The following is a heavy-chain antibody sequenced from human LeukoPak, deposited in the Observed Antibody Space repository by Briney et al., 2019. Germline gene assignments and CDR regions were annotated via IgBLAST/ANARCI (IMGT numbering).Heavy chain of an antibody. V-gene: IGHV3-33*01. Sequence: GGSLRLSCAAAGFTCSHYVMHWGRQAPGKGLEWVAVIWSDGTNKYYADSVKGRFTISRDDSEKQVFLQMNSLKPEDTAVYFCAIDAQRGSDYSNSLKYWGQGTPVTVST. CDR1: GFTCSHYV. CDR2: IWSDGTNK. D-gene: IGHD4-11*01. J-gene: IGHJ4*02. CDR3: AIDAQRGSDYSNSLKY.